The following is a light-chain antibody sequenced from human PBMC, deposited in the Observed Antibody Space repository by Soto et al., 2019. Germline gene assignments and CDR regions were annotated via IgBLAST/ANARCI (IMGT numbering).Light chain of an antibody. CDR2: DAS. Sequence: DIQMTQSPSSLSASVGDRVTITCQASQDITSYLNWYQHKPGKAPKILIYDASILAAGVPPRFSGSGSGTDFTLTISSLQPEDVATYYCQHCDYLPIFGPGTTVDFK. CDR3: QHCDYLPI. V-gene: IGKV1-33*01. CDR1: QDITSY. J-gene: IGKJ3*01.